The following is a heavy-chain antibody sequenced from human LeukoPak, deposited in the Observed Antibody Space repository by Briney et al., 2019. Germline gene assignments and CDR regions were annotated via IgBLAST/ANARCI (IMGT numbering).Heavy chain of an antibody. CDR1: GFTFSSYG. CDR2: ISYDGSNK. J-gene: IGHJ4*02. CDR3: TTSPVPGIDY. V-gene: IGHV3-30*03. D-gene: IGHD6-19*01. Sequence: GGSLRLSCAASGFTFSSYGMHWVRQAPGKGLGVAVISYDGSNKYYADSVKGRFTISRDNSKNTLYLQMNSLRTEDTAMYYCTTSPVPGIDYWGQGIQVTVSS.